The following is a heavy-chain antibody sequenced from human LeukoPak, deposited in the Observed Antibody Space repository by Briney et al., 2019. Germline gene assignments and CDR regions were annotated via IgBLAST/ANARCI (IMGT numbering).Heavy chain of an antibody. CDR1: GYTFTSYD. V-gene: IGHV1-8*01. Sequence: ASVKVSRKASGYTFTSYDINWVRQAPGRGLEWMGWMNPNSGNTGYAQKFQGRVTMTRNTSISTAYMELSSLRSEDTAVYYCARGRAGYYDILTGYSKRGDNWFDPWGQGTLVTVSS. CDR2: MNPNSGNT. D-gene: IGHD3-9*01. CDR3: ARGRAGYYDILTGYSKRGDNWFDP. J-gene: IGHJ5*02.